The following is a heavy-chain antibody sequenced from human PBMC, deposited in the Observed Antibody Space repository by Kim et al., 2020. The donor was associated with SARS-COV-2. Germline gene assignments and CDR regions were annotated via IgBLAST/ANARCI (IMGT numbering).Heavy chain of an antibody. V-gene: IGHV7-4-1*02. Sequence: ASVKVSCKASGYTFTSYAMNWVRQAPGQGLEWMGWINTNTGNPTYAQGFTGWFVFSLDTSVSTAYLQISSLKAEDTAVYYCARGSGSPTYDAFDIWGQGTMVTVSS. CDR3: ARGSGSPTYDAFDI. CDR1: GYTFTSYA. CDR2: INTNTGNP. J-gene: IGHJ3*02. D-gene: IGHD3-10*01.